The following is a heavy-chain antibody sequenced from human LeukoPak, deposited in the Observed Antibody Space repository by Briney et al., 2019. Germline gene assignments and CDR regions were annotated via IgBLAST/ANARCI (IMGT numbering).Heavy chain of an antibody. Sequence: PSETLSLTCAVSGGSISSGGYSWGWIRQPPGRGLEWIGYVYYTGSTNYNPSLKSRVTMFEDKSKNQFSLRLYSVTVADTAVYYCARHFAYSSSSYFDYWGQGSLVTVSS. CDR1: GGSISSGGYS. CDR2: VYYTGST. CDR3: ARHFAYSSSSYFDY. D-gene: IGHD6-6*01. J-gene: IGHJ4*02. V-gene: IGHV4-61*05.